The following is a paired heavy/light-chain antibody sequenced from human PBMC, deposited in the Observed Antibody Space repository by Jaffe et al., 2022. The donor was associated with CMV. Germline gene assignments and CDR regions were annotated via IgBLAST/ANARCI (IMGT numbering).Light chain of an antibody. CDR3: QQYGSSPWT. V-gene: IGKV3-20*01. CDR2: GAS. J-gene: IGKJ1*01. CDR1: QSVSSRF. Sequence: EIVLTQSPGTLSLSPGERATLSCRASQSVSSRFLAWYQQKPGQAPRLLIYGASSRATGIPDRFSGSGSGTDFTLTISRLEPEDFAVYYCQQYGSSPWTFGQGTKVEIK.
Heavy chain of an antibody. CDR3: ARHGPERYSSGWSLDY. V-gene: IGHV4-39*01. CDR2: IHYGGST. D-gene: IGHD6-19*01. Sequence: QLQLQESGPGLVKPSETLSLTCTVSGDSITSSSYYWGSSSPYYWGWIRQPPGKGLEWIGSIHYGGSTYYNPSLKSRVTISVDTYKKQFSLKLSSVTAADTAVYYCARHGPERYSSGWSLDYWGQGTLVTVSS. CDR1: GDSITSSSYY. J-gene: IGHJ4*02.